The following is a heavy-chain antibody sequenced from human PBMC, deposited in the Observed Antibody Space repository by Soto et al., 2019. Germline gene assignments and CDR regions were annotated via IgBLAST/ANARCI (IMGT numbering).Heavy chain of an antibody. CDR2: LNTGDGNT. CDR3: ARGDNYGSARAVFDH. Sequence: QVLLVQSGAEVKKPGASVKVSCKASGYSFSTYGVSWVRQAPGQGLEWMGWLNTGDGNTAYAQKLKGRITLTTDTYTTTAYMELRSLRSDDTAIYYCARGDNYGSARAVFDHWGQGTLVTVSS. D-gene: IGHD3-10*01. CDR1: GYSFSTYG. J-gene: IGHJ4*02. V-gene: IGHV1-18*04.